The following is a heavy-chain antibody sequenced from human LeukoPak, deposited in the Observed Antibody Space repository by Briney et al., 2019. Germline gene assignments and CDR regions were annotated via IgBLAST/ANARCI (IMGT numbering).Heavy chain of an antibody. CDR2: IKQDGSQK. CDR3: ARDVGPNDYVDY. J-gene: IGHJ4*02. Sequence: GGSLRLSCAASGFTFSRYWMSWVRQAPGKGLECVANIKQDGSQKYYVDSVKGRFTISRDNAKNSLYLQMNSLRSEDTAVYYCARDVGPNDYVDYWGQGTLVTVSS. V-gene: IGHV3-7*01. CDR1: GFTFSRYW. D-gene: IGHD2-8*01.